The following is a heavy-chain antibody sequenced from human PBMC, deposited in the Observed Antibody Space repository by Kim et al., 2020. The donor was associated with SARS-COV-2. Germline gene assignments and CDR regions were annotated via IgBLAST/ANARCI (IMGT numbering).Heavy chain of an antibody. CDR2: INTKKGDT. J-gene: IGHJ4*02. V-gene: IGHV1-18*01. CDR1: GDTSSTSG. CDR3: LRGTWGDVNDY. D-gene: IGHD3-16*01. Sequence: ASVKVSCKTSGDTSSTSGFSWVRQAPGQGLEWMGWINTKKGDTNYVQKFQDRVTMTTDSSTTAAYMELRSLKSDDTAVYYCLRGTWGDVNDYWGQGTLVTVSS.